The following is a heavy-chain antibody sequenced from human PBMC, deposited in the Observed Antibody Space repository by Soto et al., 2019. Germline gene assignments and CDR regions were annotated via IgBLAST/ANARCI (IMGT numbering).Heavy chain of an antibody. CDR3: DRATTVTDY. CDR2: TRNKANSHTT. J-gene: IGHJ4*02. D-gene: IGHD4-17*01. CDR1: GFIFSDHY. Sequence: PGGSLRLSCADSGFIFSDHYMVWVRQAPGKGLGWVGRTRNKANSHTTEYAASVKGRFTISRDDSKNSLYLQMNSLKIEDTAVYYCDRATTVTDYWGQGTLVTVSS. V-gene: IGHV3-72*01.